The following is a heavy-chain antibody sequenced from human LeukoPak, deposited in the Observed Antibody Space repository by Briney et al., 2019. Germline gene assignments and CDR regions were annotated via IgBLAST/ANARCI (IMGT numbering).Heavy chain of an antibody. D-gene: IGHD3-22*01. J-gene: IGHJ3*02. CDR2: IYTSGST. V-gene: IGHV4-4*07. CDR1: GGSISSYY. CDR3: ARDGYYDSSGPIDAFDI. Sequence: PSETLSLTCTVSGGSISSYYWSWIRQPAGKGLEWIGRIYTSGSTNYNPSLKSRVTMSVDTSKNQFSLKLSSVTAADTAVYYCARDGYYDSSGPIDAFDIWGQGTMVTVSS.